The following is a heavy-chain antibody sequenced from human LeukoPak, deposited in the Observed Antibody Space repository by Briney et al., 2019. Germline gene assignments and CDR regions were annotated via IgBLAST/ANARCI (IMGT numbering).Heavy chain of an antibody. CDR2: IRYDGGDK. V-gene: IGHV3-30*02. D-gene: IGHD2-21*01. CDR1: GCRFSNYG. Sequence: GGSLTLSYAASGCRFSNYGMHWVRQAPGKGLDWVAFIRYDGGDKSYADSVKGRFTVSRDNSKNTLSLQLNSLRPDDTAVYYCAKDIRLTNDYYYYMDVWGKGTTVTVSS. J-gene: IGHJ6*03. CDR3: AKDIRLTNDYYYYMDV.